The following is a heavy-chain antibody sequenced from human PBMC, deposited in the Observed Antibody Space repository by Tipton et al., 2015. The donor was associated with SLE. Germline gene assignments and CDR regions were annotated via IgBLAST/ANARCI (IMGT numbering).Heavy chain of an antibody. CDR2: ISYDGSNK. Sequence: SLRLSCAASGFTFSSYAMHWVRQAPGKGLEWVAVISYDGSNKYYADSVKGRFTISRDNSKNTLYLQMTSLKTEDTAVYYCTRQYFYDTSGYYWWGQGTLVTVSS. V-gene: IGHV3-30*04. CDR3: TRQYFYDTSGYYW. D-gene: IGHD3-22*01. CDR1: GFTFSSYA. J-gene: IGHJ4*02.